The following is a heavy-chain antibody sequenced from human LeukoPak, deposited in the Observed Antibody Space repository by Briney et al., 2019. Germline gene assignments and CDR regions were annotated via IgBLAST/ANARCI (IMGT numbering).Heavy chain of an antibody. CDR3: AKVYGSGSYYTD. CDR1: GFTFISYD. V-gene: IGHV3-23*01. CDR2: ITGSTGTT. J-gene: IGHJ4*02. D-gene: IGHD3-10*01. Sequence: GGTLRLSCAASGFTFISYDMSWVRQAPGMGLEWVSGITGSTGTTYYADSVKGRFTISRDNSKNTLYLQMNSLRAEDTAVYYCAKVYGSGSYYTDWGQGTLVTVSS.